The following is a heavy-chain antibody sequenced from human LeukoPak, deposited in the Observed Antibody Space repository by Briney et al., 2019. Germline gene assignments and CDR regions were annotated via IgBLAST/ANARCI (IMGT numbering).Heavy chain of an antibody. CDR2: IYTSGRT. J-gene: IGHJ6*03. D-gene: IGHD2-2*01. Sequence: SETLSLTCAVYGGSFSGYYWSWVRQPAGKGRGWIGRIYTSGRTNYNPSLHSPVPMSVDTSKNQFTLKLSSVTAADTAVYYCARGIVVVPAAISVEYYYYMYVWGKGTTVTPSS. V-gene: IGHV4-59*10. CDR3: ARGIVVVPAAISVEYYYYMYV. CDR1: GGSFSGYY.